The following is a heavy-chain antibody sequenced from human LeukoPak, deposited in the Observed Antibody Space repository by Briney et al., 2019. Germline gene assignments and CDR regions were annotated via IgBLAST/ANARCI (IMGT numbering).Heavy chain of an antibody. CDR2: IYYSGST. V-gene: IGHV4-39*07. J-gene: IGHJ4*02. CDR1: GGSISSSTYY. CDR3: ARGEPYYFDY. D-gene: IGHD1-26*01. Sequence: SETLSLTCTVSGGSISSSTYYWGWIRQPPGKGLEWIGSIYYSGSTYYNPSLKSRVTISVDTSKNQFSLELSSVTAADTAVYYCARGEPYYFDYWGQGTLVTVSS.